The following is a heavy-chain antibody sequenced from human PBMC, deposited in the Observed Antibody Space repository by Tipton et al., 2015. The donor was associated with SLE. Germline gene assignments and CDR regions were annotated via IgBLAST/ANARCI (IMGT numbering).Heavy chain of an antibody. CDR1: DVSFSTYY. D-gene: IGHD6-13*01. CDR3: ASKDGIAAAGAGAFDI. V-gene: IGHV4-59*01. J-gene: IGHJ3*02. Sequence: TLSLTCTVSDVSFSTYYWSWIRQPPGKRLEWIGNIFYSGSTKYNPSLKSRVSISVDTSKNQFSLRLTSVTAADTAVYFCASKDGIAAAGAGAFDIWGQGTMVTVSS. CDR2: IFYSGST.